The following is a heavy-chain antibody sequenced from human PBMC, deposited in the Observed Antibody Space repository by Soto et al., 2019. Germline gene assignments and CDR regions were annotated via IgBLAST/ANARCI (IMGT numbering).Heavy chain of an antibody. CDR2: ISGSGGST. V-gene: IGHV3-23*02. CDR1: GFTISSYA. D-gene: IGHD4-17*01. J-gene: IGHJ4*02. Sequence: EVQLLESGGGLVQPGVSQRLSCAASGFTISSYAMSWVRQAPGKGLYWVSAISGSGGSTYYEDSGKGRFTISRDNSKNTLYLQMNSLGAEDTAVYYCAKVDGDYEKRVWGYWGQGTLVTVSS. CDR3: AKVDGDYEKRVWGY.